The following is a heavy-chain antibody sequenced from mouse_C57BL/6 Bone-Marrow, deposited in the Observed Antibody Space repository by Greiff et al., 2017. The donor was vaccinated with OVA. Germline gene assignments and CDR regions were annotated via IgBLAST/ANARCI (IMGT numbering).Heavy chain of an antibody. J-gene: IGHJ1*03. V-gene: IGHV1-64*01. Sequence: QVQLQQPGAELVKPGASVKLSCKASGYTFTSYWMHWVKQRPGQGLEWIGMIHPSSGSTNYNEKFKSKATLTVDKSSSTAYMQLSSLTSEDSAVYYCARNLYDYWYFDVWGTGTTVTVSS. CDR3: ARNLYDYWYFDV. D-gene: IGHD2-3*01. CDR1: GYTFTSYW. CDR2: IHPSSGST.